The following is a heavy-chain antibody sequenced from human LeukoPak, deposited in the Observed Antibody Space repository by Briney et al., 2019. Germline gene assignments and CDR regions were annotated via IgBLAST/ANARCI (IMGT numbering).Heavy chain of an antibody. CDR2: ISGSGGST. J-gene: IGHJ4*02. V-gene: IGHV3-23*01. Sequence: GGSLRLSCRTSGFTFRSYGMSWVRQAPGKGLEWVSAISGSGGSTYYADSVKGRFTISRDNSKNTLYLQMNSLRAEDTAVYYCAKGDGYFDWLSDYWGQGTLVTVSS. CDR1: GFTFRSYG. D-gene: IGHD3-9*01. CDR3: AKGDGYFDWLSDY.